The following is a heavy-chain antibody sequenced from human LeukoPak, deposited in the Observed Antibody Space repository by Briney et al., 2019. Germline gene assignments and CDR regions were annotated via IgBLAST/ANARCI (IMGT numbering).Heavy chain of an antibody. Sequence: GGSLRLSCAASGFTFNTYWMHWVRQVPGKGLLWVSRINSDGSIADYADAVKGRFTISRDNAKSTLYLEMNSLRAEDTALYYCAPEGGSSYDYWGQGTLVTVSS. V-gene: IGHV3-74*01. J-gene: IGHJ4*02. CDR3: APEGGSSYDY. D-gene: IGHD5-18*01. CDR2: INSDGSIA. CDR1: GFTFNTYW.